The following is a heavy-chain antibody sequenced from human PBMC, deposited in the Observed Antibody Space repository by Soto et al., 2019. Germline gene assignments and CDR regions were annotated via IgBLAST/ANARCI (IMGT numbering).Heavy chain of an antibody. J-gene: IGHJ4*02. V-gene: IGHV4-59*01. CDR3: ARGRPWELYDY. CDR1: GGSTSPYY. D-gene: IGHD1-7*01. CDR2: IDYSGGA. Sequence: QVQLQESGPGLVKASETLSLTCTVSGGSTSPYYWSWLRQPPGKGLEWIGFIDYSGGARYNPSLKSRVTMSLDTSENQLSLKLSSMPAADTAVYFCARGRPWELYDYWGQGTLVTVSS.